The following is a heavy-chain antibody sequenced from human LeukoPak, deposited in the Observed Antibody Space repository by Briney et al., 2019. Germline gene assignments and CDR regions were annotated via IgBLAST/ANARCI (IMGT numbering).Heavy chain of an antibody. Sequence: GGSLRLSCAASGFSFSSYGMTWVRQAPEKGLEWVSSISSSNSYIYYADSVKGRFTISRDNAKNSLYLQMNSLRAEDTAVYYCARDAYYYDSRMDAFDIWGQGTMVTVSS. CDR3: ARDAYYYDSRMDAFDI. CDR1: GFSFSSYG. CDR2: ISSSNSYI. V-gene: IGHV3-21*01. D-gene: IGHD3-22*01. J-gene: IGHJ3*02.